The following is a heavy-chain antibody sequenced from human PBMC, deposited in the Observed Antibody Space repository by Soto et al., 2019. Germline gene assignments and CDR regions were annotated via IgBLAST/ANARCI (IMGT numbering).Heavy chain of an antibody. V-gene: IGHV3-74*01. J-gene: IGHJ4*02. CDR3: AREATYSSGRGMDV. D-gene: IGHD3-22*01. CDR2: INSEGSSR. Sequence: EVQLVESGGGSVQPGGSLRLHCAASGFTFSSHWMYWVRQAPGKGLFWVSRINSEGSSRRYADSVHGRFTVSRDNAKNTLYLQMNSLRAEDTAVYYCAREATYSSGRGMDVWGQGTLVTVSS. CDR1: GFTFSSHW.